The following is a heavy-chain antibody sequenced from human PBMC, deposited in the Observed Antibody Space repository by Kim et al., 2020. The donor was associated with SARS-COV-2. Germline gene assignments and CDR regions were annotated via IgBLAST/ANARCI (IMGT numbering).Heavy chain of an antibody. V-gene: IGHV4-30-2*05. CDR3: AQTGTTDYFDY. J-gene: IGHJ4*02. D-gene: IGHD1-7*01. Sequence: TYYYPSIQSRVTISVVTAQERFSLKLSSVTAADTAVYYCAQTGTTDYFDYWGQGTLVTVSS. CDR2: T.